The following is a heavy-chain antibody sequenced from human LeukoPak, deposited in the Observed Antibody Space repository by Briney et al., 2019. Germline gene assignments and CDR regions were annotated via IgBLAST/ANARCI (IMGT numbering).Heavy chain of an antibody. CDR2: IIPIFGTA. CDR3: ARGHYYDSSGSSEGFD. Sequence: PRASVKVSCKASGGTFSSYAISWVRQAPGQGLEWMGGIIPIFGTANYAQKFQGRVTITADESTSTAYMELSSLRSEDTAVYYCARGHYYDSSGSSEGFDWGQGTLVTVSS. V-gene: IGHV1-69*13. D-gene: IGHD3-22*01. CDR1: GGTFSSYA. J-gene: IGHJ4*02.